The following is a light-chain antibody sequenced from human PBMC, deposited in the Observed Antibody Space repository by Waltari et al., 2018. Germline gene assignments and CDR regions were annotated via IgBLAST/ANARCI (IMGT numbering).Light chain of an antibody. J-gene: IGLJ2*01. V-gene: IGLV2-14*01. CDR1: SSDVGGYNY. Sequence: QSALTQPASVSGSPGQSITISYTGTSSDVGGYNYVSWYQQHPGKAPKLMIYDVSKRPSGVSNRFSGSKSGNTASLTISGLQAEDEADYYCSSYTSSSTSVVFGGGTKLTVL. CDR3: SSYTSSSTSVV. CDR2: DVS.